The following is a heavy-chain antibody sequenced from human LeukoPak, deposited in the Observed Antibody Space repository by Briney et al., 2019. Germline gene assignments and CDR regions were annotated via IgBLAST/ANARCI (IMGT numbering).Heavy chain of an antibody. V-gene: IGHV3-21*01. CDR2: ISSSSSYI. J-gene: IGHJ4*02. CDR3: ARGGYSYGFLDY. D-gene: IGHD5-18*01. Sequence: GGSLRLSCAASGFTFSSYEMNWVRQAPGKGLEWVSSISSSSSYIYYADSVKGRFTISRDNAKNSLYLQMNSLRAEDTAVYYCARGGYSYGFLDYWGQGTLVTVSS. CDR1: GFTFSSYE.